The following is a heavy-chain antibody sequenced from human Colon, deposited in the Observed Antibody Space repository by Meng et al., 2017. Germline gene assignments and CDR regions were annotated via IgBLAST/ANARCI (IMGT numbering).Heavy chain of an antibody. CDR2: INAGNGNT. CDR1: GYTFTNYA. D-gene: IGHD2/OR15-2a*01. CDR3: ARGIWSLTKIAYYFDY. J-gene: IGHJ4*02. Sequence: QVQLVQSGADVKKPGASVKLSCKASGYTFTNYAIPWVRQAPGQRLEWMGWINAGNGNTKYSQNFQGRFTITRDTSASTAYMELSSLRSEDTAVYYCARGIWSLTKIAYYFDYWGQGTLVTVSS. V-gene: IGHV1-3*01.